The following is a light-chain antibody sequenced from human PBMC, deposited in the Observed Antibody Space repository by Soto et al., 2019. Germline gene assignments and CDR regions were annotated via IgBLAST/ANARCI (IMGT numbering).Light chain of an antibody. Sequence: EILMTRSPDTLSVSPGERATLSCMASQSVSSNLAWYQQKPGQAPRLLIYGASTRATGIPARFSGSGSGTEFTLTISSLQSEDFAVYYCQQYNNWPSWTFGQGTRLENK. CDR3: QQYNNWPSWT. CDR2: GAS. CDR1: QSVSSN. V-gene: IGKV3D-15*01. J-gene: IGKJ5*01.